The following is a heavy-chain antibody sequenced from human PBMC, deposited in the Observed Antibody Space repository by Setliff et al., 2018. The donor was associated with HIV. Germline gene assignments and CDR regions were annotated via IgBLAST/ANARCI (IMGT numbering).Heavy chain of an antibody. Sequence: SETLSLTCSVSGGSINSYYWSWIRQPPGKGPEWVGYIYHSWGTTYNPSLKSRVTISVDTSKNQFSLKLTSVTVADTAVYYCAGYTSGWYAPYWGQGTLVTVSS. CDR1: GGSINSYY. J-gene: IGHJ4*02. D-gene: IGHD6-19*01. CDR2: IYHSWGT. V-gene: IGHV4-59*01. CDR3: AGYTSGWYAPY.